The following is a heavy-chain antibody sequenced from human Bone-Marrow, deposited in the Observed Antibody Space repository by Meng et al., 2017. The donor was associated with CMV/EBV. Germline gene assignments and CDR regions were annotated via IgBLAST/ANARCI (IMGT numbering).Heavy chain of an antibody. Sequence: SVKVSCKASGGTFSSYTISWVRQAPGQGLEWMGRIIPILGIANYAQKFQGRVTITADKSTSTAYMELSSLRAEDTAVYYCARDVGKYCSSTSCFEFDYWGQGTLVTVSS. CDR1: GGTFSSYT. V-gene: IGHV1-69*04. CDR3: ARDVGKYCSSTSCFEFDY. CDR2: IIPILGIA. J-gene: IGHJ4*02. D-gene: IGHD2-2*01.